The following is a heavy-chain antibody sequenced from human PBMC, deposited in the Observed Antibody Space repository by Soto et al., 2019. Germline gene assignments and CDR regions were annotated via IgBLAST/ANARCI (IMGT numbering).Heavy chain of an antibody. D-gene: IGHD1-26*01. CDR2: IYPDDSDT. CDR3: ARPAEVSIAGALEH. Sequence: PGESLKISCKHSGFNFPTFWIAWVRQMPGKGLEWMGTIYPDDSDTRYSPSFQGQVTTSADKSISTAYLQWTSLKASDTAMYYCARPAEVSIAGALEHWGQGTPLTVSS. CDR1: GFNFPTFW. J-gene: IGHJ1*01. V-gene: IGHV5-51*01.